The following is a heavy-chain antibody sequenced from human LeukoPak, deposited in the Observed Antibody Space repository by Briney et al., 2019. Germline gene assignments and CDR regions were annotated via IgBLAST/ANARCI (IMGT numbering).Heavy chain of an antibody. D-gene: IGHD5-12*01. CDR1: GFTFSSHG. CDR2: ISGSGGRT. J-gene: IGHJ4*02. CDR3: AKDDDWLRFEH. V-gene: IGHV3-23*01. Sequence: GGTLRLSCAASGFTFSSHGMNWVRQAPGKGLEWVLGISGSGGRTYYADSVKGRFTISRDNSNHMLYLQMNSLIAEDTAIYYCAKDDDWLRFEHWGRGTPVSVSS.